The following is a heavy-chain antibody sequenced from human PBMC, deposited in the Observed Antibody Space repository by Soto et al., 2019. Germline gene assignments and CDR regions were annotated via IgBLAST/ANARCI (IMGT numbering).Heavy chain of an antibody. D-gene: IGHD1-26*01. CDR3: ARVVGAALDY. J-gene: IGHJ4*02. V-gene: IGHV2-70*01. Sequence: SGPTLVNPTQTLTLTCTFSGFSLSTSGMCVSWIRQPPGKALEWLALMDWDDDKYYSTSLKTRLTTSKDTSKNQVVLTMTNMDPVDTAAYYCARVVGAALDYWGQGTLVTVSS. CDR2: MDWDDDK. CDR1: GFSLSTSGMC.